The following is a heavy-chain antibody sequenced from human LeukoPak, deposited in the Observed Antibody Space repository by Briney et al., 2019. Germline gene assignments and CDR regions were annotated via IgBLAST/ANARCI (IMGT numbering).Heavy chain of an antibody. J-gene: IGHJ6*03. D-gene: IGHD1-14*01. CDR3: AKGTGHYYYYMDV. Sequence: GRSLRLSCAASGFTFSSYGMHWVRQAPGKRLEWVALIWYDGSNKYYADSVKGRFTISRDNSKNTLYLQMNSLRAEDTAVYYCAKGTGHYYYYMDVWGKGTTVTVSS. CDR1: GFTFSSYG. V-gene: IGHV3-33*06. CDR2: IWYDGSNK.